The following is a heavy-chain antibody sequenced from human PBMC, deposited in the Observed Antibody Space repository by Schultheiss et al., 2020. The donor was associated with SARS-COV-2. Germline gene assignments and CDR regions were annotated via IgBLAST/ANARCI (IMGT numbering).Heavy chain of an antibody. CDR2: ISAGGTNT. V-gene: IGHV3-23*01. CDR3: AKGYSSGWYRALDC. Sequence: GGSLRLSCAASGFIFSNYAMTWVRQAPGKGLDWISAISAGGTNTYYADSVRGRFTITRDNSGNTLFLQMNSLRADDTAVYYCAKGYSSGWYRALDCWGQGTLVTVAS. CDR1: GFIFSNYA. D-gene: IGHD6-19*01. J-gene: IGHJ4*02.